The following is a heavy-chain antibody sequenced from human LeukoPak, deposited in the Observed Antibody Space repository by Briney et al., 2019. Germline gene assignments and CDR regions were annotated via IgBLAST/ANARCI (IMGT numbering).Heavy chain of an antibody. CDR1: GYSFTSYG. V-gene: IGHV1-18*01. D-gene: IGHD6-19*01. CDR3: ARTGSDSSGWYSSFTVVMKISPFDY. J-gene: IGHJ4*02. CDR2: ISAYNGNT. Sequence: GESLKISCKGSGYSFTSYGISWVRQAPGQWLEWMGWISAYNGNTYYAQKLQGRVTMTTDTSTSTAYMELRSLRSDDTAVYYCARTGSDSSGWYSSFTVVMKISPFDYWGQGTLVTVSS.